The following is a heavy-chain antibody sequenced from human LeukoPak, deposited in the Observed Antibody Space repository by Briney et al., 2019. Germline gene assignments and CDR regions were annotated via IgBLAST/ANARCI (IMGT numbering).Heavy chain of an antibody. Sequence: PGGSLRLSCAASGFTFSSYAMSWVRQAPGKGLEWVSAISGSGGSTYYADSVKGRFTIPRDNSKNTLYLQMNSLRAEDTAVYYCAKDLRSSQVIDYWGQGTLVTVSS. D-gene: IGHD6-13*01. CDR2: ISGSGGST. CDR3: AKDLRSSQVIDY. V-gene: IGHV3-23*01. J-gene: IGHJ4*02. CDR1: GFTFSSYA.